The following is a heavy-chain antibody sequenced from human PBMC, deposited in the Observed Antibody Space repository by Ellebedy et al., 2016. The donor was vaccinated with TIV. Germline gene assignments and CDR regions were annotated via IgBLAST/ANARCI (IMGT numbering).Heavy chain of an antibody. CDR3: ARDGDSGSYPRGDFDY. D-gene: IGHD1-26*01. Sequence: GGSLRLSXAASGFTFSSYAMHWVRQAPGKGLEWVAVISYDGSNKYYADSVKSRFTISRDNSKNTLYLQMNSLRAEDTAVYYCARDGDSGSYPRGDFDYWGQGTLVTVSS. J-gene: IGHJ4*02. V-gene: IGHV3-30-3*01. CDR2: ISYDGSNK. CDR1: GFTFSSYA.